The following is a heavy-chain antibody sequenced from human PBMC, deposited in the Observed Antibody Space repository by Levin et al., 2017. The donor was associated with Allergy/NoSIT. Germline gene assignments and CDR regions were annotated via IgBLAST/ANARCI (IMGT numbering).Heavy chain of an antibody. D-gene: IGHD6-19*01. CDR1: GYTFSNYG. J-gene: IGHJ4*02. V-gene: IGHV1-18*01. CDR2: ISAYNGDT. Sequence: GASVKVSCKTSGYTFSNYGLSWVRQAPGQGLEWMGWISAYNGDTNYVQKFQGRFTTTTDTSTGIAYMELRSLRSDDTAIYYCARVSGVAGIYFFDYWGQGTLVTVSS. CDR3: ARVSGVAGIYFFDY.